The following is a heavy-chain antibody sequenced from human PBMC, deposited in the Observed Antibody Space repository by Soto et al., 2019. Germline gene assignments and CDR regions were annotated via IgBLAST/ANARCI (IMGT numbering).Heavy chain of an antibody. CDR3: AKDARIFGVVLTNYYYYGMDV. J-gene: IGHJ6*02. V-gene: IGHV3-23*01. CDR1: GFTFSSYA. Sequence: GGSLRLSCAASGFTFSSYAMSWVRQAPGKGLEWVSAISGSGGSTYYADSVKGRFTISRDNSKNTLYLQMNSLRAEDTAVYYCAKDARIFGVVLTNYYYYGMDVWGQGTTVTVYS. D-gene: IGHD3-3*01. CDR2: ISGSGGST.